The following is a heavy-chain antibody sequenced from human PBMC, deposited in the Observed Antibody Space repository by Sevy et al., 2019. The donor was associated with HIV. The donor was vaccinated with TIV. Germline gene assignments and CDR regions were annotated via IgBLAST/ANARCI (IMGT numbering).Heavy chain of an antibody. J-gene: IGHJ4*02. CDR2: INPKTGGT. V-gene: IGHV1-2*02. CDR1: GYTFTGYY. CDR3: ARRGDYFDTIGYYPLKY. Sequence: ASVKVSCQASGYTFTGYYVHWLRQAPGQGLEWMGWINPKTGGTYFAKKFQDRVTMTTGTSITTAYLELNGLRFDDTAVYYCARRGDYFDTIGYYPLKYWGQGTLVTVSS. D-gene: IGHD3-22*01.